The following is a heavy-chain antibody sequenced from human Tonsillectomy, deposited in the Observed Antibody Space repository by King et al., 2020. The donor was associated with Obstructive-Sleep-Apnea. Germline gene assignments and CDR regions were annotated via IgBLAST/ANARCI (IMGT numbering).Heavy chain of an antibody. J-gene: IGHJ4*02. CDR1: GFTFSSYA. V-gene: IGHV3-23*04. CDR2: ISGSGGTT. D-gene: IGHD4-17*01. CDR3: AKDPLLTVNYGPFDY. Sequence: VQLVESGGDLVQPGGSLRLSCAASGFTFSSYAMSWVRQAPGKGLDCVSTISGSGGTTYYADSVKGRFTLSRDNSKNTLYLQMNSLRAEDTAVYYCAKDPLLTVNYGPFDYWGQGTQVTVSS.